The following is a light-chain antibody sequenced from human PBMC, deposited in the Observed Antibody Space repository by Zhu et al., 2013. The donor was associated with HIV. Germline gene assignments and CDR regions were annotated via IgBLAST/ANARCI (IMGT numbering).Light chain of an antibody. J-gene: IGKJ2*01. Sequence: EIVMTQSPATLSVSPGERATLSCRASQSVSSNLAWYQQKPGQAPRLLIYGASTRATGIPARFSGSGSGTEFTLTISSLQPEDFATYYCQQSYITPYTFGQGTKLDLK. CDR2: GAS. CDR3: QQSYITPYT. V-gene: IGKV3-15*01. CDR1: QSVSSN.